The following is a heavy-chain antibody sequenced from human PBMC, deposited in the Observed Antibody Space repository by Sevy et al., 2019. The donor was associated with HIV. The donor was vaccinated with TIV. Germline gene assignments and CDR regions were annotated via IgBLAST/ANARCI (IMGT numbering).Heavy chain of an antibody. J-gene: IGHJ4*02. Sequence: GESLKISCKASAYKFSSYWIAWVRQVPGKGLEWVGLIYPRDSDTKYSPSFQGRVTISTDRSIDTAYLQWRSLRASDSAMYHCAVWGGLEVDKVNSYPTPFDFWGQGTMVTVSS. CDR3: AVWGGLEVDKVNSYPTPFDF. CDR1: AYKFSSYW. D-gene: IGHD2-15*01. CDR2: IYPRDSDT. V-gene: IGHV5-51*01.